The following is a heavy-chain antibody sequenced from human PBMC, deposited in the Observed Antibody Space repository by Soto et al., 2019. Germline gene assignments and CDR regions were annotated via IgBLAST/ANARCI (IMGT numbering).Heavy chain of an antibody. J-gene: IGHJ4*02. V-gene: IGHV1-2*04. CDR1: GYTFTGYY. CDR2: INPNSGGT. D-gene: IGHD1-26*01. CDR3: ARDVAGIVGATPYHFDY. Sequence: ASVKVSCKASGYTFTGYYMHWVRQAPGQGLEWMGWINPNSGGTNYAQKFQGWVTMTRDTSISTAYMELSRLRSDDTAVYYCARDVAGIVGATPYHFDYWGQGTLVTVSS.